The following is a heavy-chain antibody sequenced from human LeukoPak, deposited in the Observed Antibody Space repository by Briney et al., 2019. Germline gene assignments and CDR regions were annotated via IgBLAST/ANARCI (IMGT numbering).Heavy chain of an antibody. CDR2: IYYSGST. CDR1: GGSFSSSSYY. CDR3: ARHPAPGIAAAGRYAFDY. J-gene: IGHJ4*02. Sequence: SETLSLTCTVSGGSFSSSSYYWGWLRQPPGKGLEWIGSIYYSGSTYYNPSLKSRVTISVDTSKDQLSLKLSSVTAADTAVYYCARHPAPGIAAAGRYAFDYWGQGTLVTASS. D-gene: IGHD6-13*01. V-gene: IGHV4-39*01.